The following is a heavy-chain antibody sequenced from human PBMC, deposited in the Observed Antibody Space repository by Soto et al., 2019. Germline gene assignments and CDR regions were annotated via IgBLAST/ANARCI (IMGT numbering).Heavy chain of an antibody. CDR1: GYTFTSYD. CDR3: ARALGYCSGGSCYPYYYYGMDV. D-gene: IGHD2-15*01. CDR2: MNPNSGNT. J-gene: IGHJ6*02. Sequence: QVQLVQSGAEVKKPGASVKVSCKASGYTFTSYDINWVRQATGQGLEWMGWMNPNSGNTGYAQKFQGRVTMTRNTSRSTAYMELNSLRSDDTAVYYCARALGYCSGGSCYPYYYYGMDVWGQGTTVTVSS. V-gene: IGHV1-8*01.